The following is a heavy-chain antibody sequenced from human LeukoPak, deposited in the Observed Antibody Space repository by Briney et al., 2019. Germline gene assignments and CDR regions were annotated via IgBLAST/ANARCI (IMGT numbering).Heavy chain of an antibody. D-gene: IGHD6-19*01. J-gene: IGHJ4*02. Sequence: ASVNVSRKASGYTFTSYGISWVRQAPGQGLEWMGWISAYNGNTNYAQKLQGRVTMTTDTSTSTAYMELRSLRSDDTAVYYCARGVAGTLRGEYDYWGQGTLVTVSS. CDR1: GYTFTSYG. CDR2: ISAYNGNT. CDR3: ARGVAGTLRGEYDY. V-gene: IGHV1-18*01.